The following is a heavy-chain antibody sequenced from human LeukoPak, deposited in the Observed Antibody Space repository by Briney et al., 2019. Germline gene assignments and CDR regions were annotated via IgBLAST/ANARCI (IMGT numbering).Heavy chain of an antibody. CDR3: GSCSGGSCHSGWFDP. V-gene: IGHV3-21*01. D-gene: IGHD2-15*01. Sequence: GGSLRLSCAASEFSFSSYWMSWVRQAPGKGLEWVSSISSSSSYISYADSVKGRFTISRDNAKNSLYLQMNSLRAEDTAVYYCGSCSGGSCHSGWFDPWGQGTLVTVSS. J-gene: IGHJ5*02. CDR1: EFSFSSYW. CDR2: ISSSSSYI.